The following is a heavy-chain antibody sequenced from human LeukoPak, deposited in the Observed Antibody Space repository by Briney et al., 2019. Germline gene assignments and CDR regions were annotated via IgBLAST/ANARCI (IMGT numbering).Heavy chain of an antibody. Sequence: GGSLRLSCAASGFTFSSYSMNWVRRAQGKGLEWVSYISSSSRTIYYADSVKGRFTISRDNAKNSLYLQMNSLRDEDTAVYYCARDLLAVAGTYYFDYRGQGTLVTVSS. CDR1: GFTFSSYS. V-gene: IGHV3-48*02. CDR3: ARDLLAVAGTYYFDY. D-gene: IGHD6-19*01. J-gene: IGHJ4*02. CDR2: ISSSSRTI.